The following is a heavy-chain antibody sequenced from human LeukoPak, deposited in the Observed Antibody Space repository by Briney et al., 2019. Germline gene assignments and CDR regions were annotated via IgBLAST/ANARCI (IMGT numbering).Heavy chain of an antibody. D-gene: IGHD3-22*01. CDR2: INPSGGST. Sequence: ASVKVSCKASGYTFTSYYMHWVRQAPGQGLEWMGKINPSGGSTSYAQKFQGRVTMTRDTSTSTVYMELSSLRSEDTAVYYCARNPNYYDSSGYLARWDFDLWGRGTLVTVSS. J-gene: IGHJ2*01. V-gene: IGHV1-46*01. CDR1: GYTFTSYY. CDR3: ARNPNYYDSSGYLARWDFDL.